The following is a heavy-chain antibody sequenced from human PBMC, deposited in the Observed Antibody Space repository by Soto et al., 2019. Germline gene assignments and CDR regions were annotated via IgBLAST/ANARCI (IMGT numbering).Heavy chain of an antibody. D-gene: IGHD2-2*01. Sequence: QVQLAQSGAEVKKPGASVKVSCKASGYTFTSYGISWVRQAPGQGLEWMGWISAYNGNTNYAQKLQGRVTMTTDTSTSTAYMELRSLRADDTAVYYCARDREIGYCSSTSCPNWFDPWGQGTLVTVSS. CDR1: GYTFTSYG. CDR3: ARDREIGYCSSTSCPNWFDP. CDR2: ISAYNGNT. J-gene: IGHJ5*02. V-gene: IGHV1-18*01.